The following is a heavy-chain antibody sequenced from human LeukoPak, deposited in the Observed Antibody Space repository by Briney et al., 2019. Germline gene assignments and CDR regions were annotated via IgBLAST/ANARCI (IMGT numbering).Heavy chain of an antibody. V-gene: IGHV4-34*01. D-gene: IGHD5-24*01. CDR1: GGSFSGYY. CDR2: INHSGST. J-gene: IGHJ4*02. Sequence: SETLSLTCAVYGGSFSGYYWSWIRQPPGKGLEWIGEINHSGSTNYNPSLKSRVTISVDMSKNQFSLKLSSVTAADTAVYYCARGRERDGYPTNFDYWGQGTLVTVSS. CDR3: ARGRERDGYPTNFDY.